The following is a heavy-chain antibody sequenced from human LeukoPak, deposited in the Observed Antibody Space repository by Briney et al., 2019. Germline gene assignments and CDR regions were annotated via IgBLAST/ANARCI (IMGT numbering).Heavy chain of an antibody. Sequence: GGSLRLSCAASGFTFSDYYMSWIRQAPGKGLEWVSYISSSGSTIYYADSVKGRFTTSRDNAKNSLYLQMNSLRAEDTAVYYCARVGRSGSYYSEYSYWGQGTLVTVSS. CDR1: GFTFSDYY. V-gene: IGHV3-11*04. J-gene: IGHJ4*02. CDR3: ARVGRSGSYYSEYSY. CDR2: ISSSGSTI. D-gene: IGHD1-26*01.